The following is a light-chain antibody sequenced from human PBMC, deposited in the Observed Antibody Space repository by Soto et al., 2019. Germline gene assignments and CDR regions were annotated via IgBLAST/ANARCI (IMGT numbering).Light chain of an antibody. V-gene: IGKV3-15*01. J-gene: IGKJ2*01. Sequence: EILMTQSPVTLSVSPGESATLSCRASQSVAYNLAWYQQKPGQAPRLLIYGASTRATDIPARFSGSGFGTEFPLTINSLQAEDFAVYYCQQYNDWPPYTFGQGTTLHIK. CDR1: QSVAYN. CDR2: GAS. CDR3: QQYNDWPPYT.